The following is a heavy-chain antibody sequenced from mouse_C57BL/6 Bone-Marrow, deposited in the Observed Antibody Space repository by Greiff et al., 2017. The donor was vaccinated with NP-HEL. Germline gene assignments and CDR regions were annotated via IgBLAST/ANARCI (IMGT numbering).Heavy chain of an antibody. CDR1: GYTFTSYW. J-gene: IGHJ1*03. CDR3: ARSGTVVASGYFDV. CDR2: IDPSDSET. V-gene: IGHV1-52*01. Sequence: VQLKQPGAELVRPGSSVKLSCKASGYTFTSYWMHWVKQRPIQGLEWIGNIDPSDSETHYNQKFKDKATLTVDKSSSTAYMQLSSLTSEDSAVYYCARSGTVVASGYFDVWGTGTTVTVSS. D-gene: IGHD1-1*01.